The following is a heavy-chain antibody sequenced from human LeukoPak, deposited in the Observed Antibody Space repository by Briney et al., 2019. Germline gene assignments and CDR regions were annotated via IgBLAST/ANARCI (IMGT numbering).Heavy chain of an antibody. D-gene: IGHD6-19*01. J-gene: IGHJ4*02. CDR3: ARFARDRSGWLFDY. V-gene: IGHV3-23*01. CDR1: GFTFSNYA. Sequence: GGSLRLSCAASGFTFSNYAMSWVRQAPGKGLEWVSVISGSGGNTYYADSVKGRFTISRDNAKNSLYLQMNSLRAEDTAVYYCARFARDRSGWLFDYWGQGTLVTVSS. CDR2: ISGSGGNT.